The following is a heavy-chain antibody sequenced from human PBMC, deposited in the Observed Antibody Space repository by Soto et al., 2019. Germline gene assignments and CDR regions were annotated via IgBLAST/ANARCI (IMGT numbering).Heavy chain of an antibody. CDR2: IIPMFPTT. CDR1: GGTFSSYA. Sequence: SVKVSCKASGGTFSSYAISWVRQAPGQGLEWMRGIIPMFPTTNYAQKFKGRLTIYADKSTGTAYMEMTSLRSEDTAVYYCTKDGDSADYGYWGQGTLVTVSS. D-gene: IGHD2-21*01. J-gene: IGHJ4*02. V-gene: IGHV1-69*06. CDR3: TKDGDSADYGY.